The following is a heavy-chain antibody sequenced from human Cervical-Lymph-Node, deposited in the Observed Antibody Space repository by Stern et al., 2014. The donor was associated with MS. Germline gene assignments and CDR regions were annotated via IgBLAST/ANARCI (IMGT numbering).Heavy chain of an antibody. V-gene: IGHV1-18*01. CDR1: GYTFTSFG. Sequence: VQLVASGAEVKKPGASVKVSCKASGYTFTSFGISWVRPAPGQGLEWMGWSCAGNGNTNYAHKLQGRVTMTTDTSTITAYMELRSLRSDDTAVYYCARGLLGSENAFDIWCQGTMVTVSS. J-gene: IGHJ3*02. D-gene: IGHD2-15*01. CDR2: SCAGNGNT. CDR3: ARGLLGSENAFDI.